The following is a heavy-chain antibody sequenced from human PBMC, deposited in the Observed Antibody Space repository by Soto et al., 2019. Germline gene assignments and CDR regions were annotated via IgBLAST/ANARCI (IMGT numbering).Heavy chain of an antibody. V-gene: IGHV4-61*01. Sequence: SETLSLTCTVSGGSVSSGSYYWSWIRQPPGKGLEWIGYIYYSGSTNYNPSLKSRVTISVDTSKNQFSLKLSSVTAADTAVYYCARDYYFGGFDLWGQGTLVTVSS. CDR3: ARDYYFGGFDL. CDR1: GGSVSSGSYY. CDR2: IYYSGST. D-gene: IGHD3-10*02. J-gene: IGHJ5*02.